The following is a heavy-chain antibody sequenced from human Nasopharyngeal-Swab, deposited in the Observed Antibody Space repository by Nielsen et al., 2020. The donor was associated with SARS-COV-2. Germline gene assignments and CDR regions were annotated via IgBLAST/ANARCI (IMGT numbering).Heavy chain of an antibody. Sequence: ASVKVSCKVSGYTLTELSMHWVRQAPGKGLEWMGGFDPEDGETIHAQKFQGRVTMTEDTSTDTAYMELSSLRSEDTAVYYCATAPMTTVTKGWFDPWGQGTLVTVSS. CDR3: ATAPMTTVTKGWFDP. D-gene: IGHD4-17*01. CDR1: GYTLTELS. J-gene: IGHJ5*02. V-gene: IGHV1-24*01. CDR2: FDPEDGET.